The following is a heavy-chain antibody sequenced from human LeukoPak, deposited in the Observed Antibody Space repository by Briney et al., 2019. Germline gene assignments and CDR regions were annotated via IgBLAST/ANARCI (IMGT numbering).Heavy chain of an antibody. D-gene: IGHD3-10*01. CDR1: GFTFSIYS. CDR2: ISSGSSAI. Sequence: GGSLRLSCAASGFTFSIYSMNWVRQAPGKGLEWISYISSGSSAIYYADSVKGRFTISRDNAKNSLYLQTNSLRAEDTAVYYCAAQSGSGSNYPDYWGQGTLVTVSS. V-gene: IGHV3-48*01. J-gene: IGHJ4*02. CDR3: AAQSGSGSNYPDY.